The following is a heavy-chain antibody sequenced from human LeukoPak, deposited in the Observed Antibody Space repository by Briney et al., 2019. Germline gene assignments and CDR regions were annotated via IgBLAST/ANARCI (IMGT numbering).Heavy chain of an antibody. CDR1: GFAFGSYA. D-gene: IGHD3-22*01. CDR3: VKGSYYESSGHYYFDY. V-gene: IGHV3-23*01. Sequence: GGSLRLSCTASGFAFGSYAMAWVRQAPGKGLEGVAAIGSDYDRVHEDSVKGRFTISRDNSKNTLYLQMDSLRAEDTAVNYCVKGSYYESSGHYYFDYWGQGTLVTVSS. CDR2: IGSDYDR. J-gene: IGHJ4*02.